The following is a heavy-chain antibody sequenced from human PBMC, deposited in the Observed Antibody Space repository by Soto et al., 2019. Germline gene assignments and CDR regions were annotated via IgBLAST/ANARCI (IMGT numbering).Heavy chain of an antibody. J-gene: IGHJ5*02. CDR1: GGSFSGYY. V-gene: IGHV4-34*01. D-gene: IGHD3-3*01. CDR2: TNHSGST. Sequence: LSLTCAVYGGSFSGYYWSWIRQPPGKGLEWIGETNHSGSTNYNPSLKSRVTISVDTSKNQFSLKLSSVTAADTAVYYCARGLSFYDFWSGYKIPNLFAPWGQGTLVIVSS. CDR3: ARGLSFYDFWSGYKIPNLFAP.